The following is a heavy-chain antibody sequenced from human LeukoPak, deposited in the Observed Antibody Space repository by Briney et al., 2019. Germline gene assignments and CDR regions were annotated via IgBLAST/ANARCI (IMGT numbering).Heavy chain of an antibody. CDR2: IIPIFGTA. J-gene: IGHJ4*02. CDR3: ARASYYYDSSGFTHYDS. Sequence: ASVKVSCKASGGTFSSYAISWVRQAPGQGLEWMGRIIPIFGTANYAQKFQGRVTITTDESTSTAYMELSSLRSEDTAVYYCARASYYYDSSGFTHYDSWGQGTLVTVSS. V-gene: IGHV1-69*05. CDR1: GGTFSSYA. D-gene: IGHD3-22*01.